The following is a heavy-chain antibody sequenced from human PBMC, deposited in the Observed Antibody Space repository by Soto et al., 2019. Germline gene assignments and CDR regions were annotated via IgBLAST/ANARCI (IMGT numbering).Heavy chain of an antibody. CDR2: IYSGGST. D-gene: IGHD3-10*01. Sequence: GGSLRLSCAASGFTVSSNYMSWVRQAPGKGLEWVSVIYSGGSTYYADSVKGRFTISRDNSKNTLYLQMNSLRAEDTAVYYCAKLAGYGRVTMVRGDASLWLFDYWGQGTLVTVSS. V-gene: IGHV3-53*01. J-gene: IGHJ4*02. CDR3: AKLAGYGRVTMVRGDASLWLFDY. CDR1: GFTVSSNY.